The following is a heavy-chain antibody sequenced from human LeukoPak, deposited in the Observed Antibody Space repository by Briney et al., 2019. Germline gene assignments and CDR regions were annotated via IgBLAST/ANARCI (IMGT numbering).Heavy chain of an antibody. D-gene: IGHD6-19*01. CDR1: GYTFTGYY. J-gene: IGHJ4*02. Sequence: ASVKVSSKASGYTFTGYYMHSVRQAPGQGLEWMGWITPNRGGPKSAQTFQCRVTMTRDTSISTAHTELSRVASEHPAPQYSASGGDRYSSGRYGHYWRQETLVTVSS. CDR3: ASGGDRYSSGRYGHY. V-gene: IGHV1-2*02. CDR2: ITPNRGGP.